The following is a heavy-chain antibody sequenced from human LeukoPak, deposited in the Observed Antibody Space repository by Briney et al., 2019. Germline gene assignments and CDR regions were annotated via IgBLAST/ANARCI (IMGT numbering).Heavy chain of an antibody. J-gene: IGHJ4*02. CDR3: AKDEVTSTSQQQLAWYFDY. CDR1: GYTFTGYY. V-gene: IGHV1-2*02. CDR2: ISPNSGGT. Sequence: ASVKVSCKASGYTFTGYYMHWVRQAPGQGLEWMGWISPNSGGTNYAQKFQGRVTMTRDTSISTAYMELSRLRAEDTAVYYCAKDEVTSTSQQQLAWYFDYWGQGTLVTVSS. D-gene: IGHD6-13*01.